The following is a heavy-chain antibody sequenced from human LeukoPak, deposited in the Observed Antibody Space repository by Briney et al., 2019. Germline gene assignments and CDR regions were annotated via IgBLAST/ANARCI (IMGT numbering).Heavy chain of an antibody. CDR1: GFTFSSYA. J-gene: IGHJ4*02. D-gene: IGHD1-1*01. CDR3: GRDIQLSY. CDR2: ISYDGSNK. Sequence: GGSLRLSCAASGFTFSSYAMHWVRQAPDKGLEWVAVISYDGSNKYYADSVKGRFTISRDNSNTTLYLQMGSLRAGDTAVYFCGRDIQLSYLGQGTLVTVSS. V-gene: IGHV3-30-3*01.